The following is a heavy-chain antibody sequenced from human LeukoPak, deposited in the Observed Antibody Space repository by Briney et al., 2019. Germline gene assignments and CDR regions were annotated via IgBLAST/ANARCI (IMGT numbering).Heavy chain of an antibody. Sequence: GGALRLSCAASGFTFSSYVMSWVRQAAGRGLEWVSAISGSGCSTYYADSVKGRFTNSRDNSKNTLDLQKNSLRADDTAVYYCANGGYEYIAFDIWGQGTMVTVSS. CDR2: ISGSGCST. D-gene: IGHD5-12*01. CDR3: ANGGYEYIAFDI. J-gene: IGHJ3*02. CDR1: GFTFSSYV. V-gene: IGHV3-23*01.